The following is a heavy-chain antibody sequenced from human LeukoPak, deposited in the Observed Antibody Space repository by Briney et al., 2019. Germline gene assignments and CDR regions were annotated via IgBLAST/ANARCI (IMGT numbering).Heavy chain of an antibody. CDR2: ISWNSGSI. CDR3: AKERGGEGAMDY. J-gene: IGHJ4*02. Sequence: SLRLSCAASGFTFDDYAMHWVRQAPGKGLEWVSGISWNSGSIGYADSVKGRFTISRDNAKNSLYLQMNSLRAEDTALYYCAKERGGEGAMDYWGQGTLVTVSS. D-gene: IGHD4-17*01. CDR1: GFTFDDYA. V-gene: IGHV3-9*01.